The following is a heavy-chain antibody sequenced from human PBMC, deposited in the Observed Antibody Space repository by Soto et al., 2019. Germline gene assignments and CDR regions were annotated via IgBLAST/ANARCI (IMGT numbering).Heavy chain of an antibody. J-gene: IGHJ4*02. D-gene: IGHD2-15*01. CDR3: AGLRGYAGSPIDY. CDR2: ISHSGNT. Sequence: SLTCTVSGGSIISGYLSWIRQPPGKGLEWIGYISHSGNTNYNPSVKSRVTLSVDTPKNQFSLRLSSVTTADTAVYYCAGLRGYAGSPIDYWGQGTRVTVSS. V-gene: IGHV4-59*01. CDR1: GGSIISGY.